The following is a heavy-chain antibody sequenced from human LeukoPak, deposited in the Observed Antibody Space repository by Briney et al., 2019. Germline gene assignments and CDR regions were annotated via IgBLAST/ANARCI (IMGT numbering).Heavy chain of an antibody. CDR1: GFTFSNYW. V-gene: IGHV3-23*01. D-gene: IGHD6-19*01. Sequence: GGSLRLSCTASGFTFSNYWMSWVRQAPGKGLEWVSAISGSGGSTYYADSVKGRFTISRDNSKNTLYLQMNSLRAEDTAVYYCAKDPYSSGWYRFGYWGQGTLVTVSS. CDR3: AKDPYSSGWYRFGY. J-gene: IGHJ4*02. CDR2: ISGSGGST.